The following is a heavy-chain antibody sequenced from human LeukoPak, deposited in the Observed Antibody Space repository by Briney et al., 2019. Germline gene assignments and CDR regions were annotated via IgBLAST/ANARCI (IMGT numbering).Heavy chain of an antibody. Sequence: ASVKVSCKASGYTFTSYGISRVRQAPGQGLEWRGWISASNGNTDYAQKFQGRVTMTTDTSTTTAYMELRSLRSDDTAVYYCATDTSYSWYDTFGEYWGQGTLVTVSS. CDR2: ISASNGNT. J-gene: IGHJ4*02. V-gene: IGHV1-18*01. CDR3: ATDTSYSWYDTFGEY. D-gene: IGHD6-13*01. CDR1: GYTFTSYG.